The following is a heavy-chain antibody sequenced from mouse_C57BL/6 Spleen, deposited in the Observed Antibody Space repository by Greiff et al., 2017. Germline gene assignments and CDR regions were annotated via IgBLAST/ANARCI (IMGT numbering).Heavy chain of an antibody. J-gene: IGHJ2*01. CDR1: GYTFTSYW. Sequence: QVQLQQPGAELVKPGASVKLSCKASGYTFTSYWMHWVKQRPGQGLEWIGMIHPNSGSTNYNEKFKSKATLTVDKSSSTAYMQLRSLTSEDSAVYYCAREGEYDGYLDYWGQGTTLTVSS. CDR2: IHPNSGST. V-gene: IGHV1-64*01. D-gene: IGHD2-3*01. CDR3: AREGEYDGYLDY.